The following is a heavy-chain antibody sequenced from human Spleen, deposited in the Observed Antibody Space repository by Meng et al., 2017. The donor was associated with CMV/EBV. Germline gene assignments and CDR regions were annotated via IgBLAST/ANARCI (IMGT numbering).Heavy chain of an antibody. CDR3: AMVGYCSSTSCPKVYYYYGMDV. D-gene: IGHD2-2*01. CDR1: GYTFTGYY. V-gene: IGHV1-69*10. Sequence: SVKVSCKASGYTFTGYYMHWVRQAPGQGLEWMGWINPILGIAKDAQKFQDRVTITADKSTSTAYMELSSLRSEDTAVYYCAMVGYCSSTSCPKVYYYYGMDVWGQGTTVTVSS. J-gene: IGHJ6*02. CDR2: INPILGIA.